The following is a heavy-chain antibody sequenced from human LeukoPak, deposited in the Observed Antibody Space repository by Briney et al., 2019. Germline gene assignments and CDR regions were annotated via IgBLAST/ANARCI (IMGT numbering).Heavy chain of an antibody. D-gene: IGHD2-21*02. Sequence: LRLSCAASGFTFSSYAMSWIRQHPGKGLEWIGYIYYSGSTYYNPSLKSRVTISVDTSKNQFSLKLSSVTAADTAVYYCARAYCGGDCYAESSLIDYWGQGTLVTVSS. CDR2: IYYSGST. J-gene: IGHJ4*02. CDR3: ARAYCGGDCYAESSLIDY. V-gene: IGHV4-31*02. CDR1: GFTFSSYA.